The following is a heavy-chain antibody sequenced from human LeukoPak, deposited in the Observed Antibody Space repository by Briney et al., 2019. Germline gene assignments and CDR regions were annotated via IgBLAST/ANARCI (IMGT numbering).Heavy chain of an antibody. D-gene: IGHD6-19*01. V-gene: IGHV1-69*04. Sequence: SVKVSCKASGGTFISYAISWVRQAPGQGLEWMGRIIPILGIANYAQKFQGRVTITADKSTSTAYMELSSLRSEDTAVYYCATEPIAVAGHLDYWGQGTLVTVSS. CDR1: GGTFISYA. CDR2: IIPILGIA. J-gene: IGHJ4*02. CDR3: ATEPIAVAGHLDY.